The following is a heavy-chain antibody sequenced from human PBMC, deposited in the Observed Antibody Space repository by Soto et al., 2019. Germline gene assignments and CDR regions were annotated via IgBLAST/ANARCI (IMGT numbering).Heavy chain of an antibody. V-gene: IGHV1-69*13. CDR3: ARDYSLGFGDSTGVYFDY. J-gene: IGHJ4*02. Sequence: PGASVKVSCKASGGTFSSYAISWVRQAPGQGIEWMGGIIPIFGTANYAQKFQGRVTITADESTSTAYMELSSLRSEDTAVYYCARDYSLGFGDSTGVYFDYWGQGTLVTVSS. D-gene: IGHD3-10*01. CDR2: IIPIFGTA. CDR1: GGTFSSYA.